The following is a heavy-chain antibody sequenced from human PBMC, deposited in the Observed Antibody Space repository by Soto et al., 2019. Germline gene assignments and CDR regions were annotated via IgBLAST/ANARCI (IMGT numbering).Heavy chain of an antibody. Sequence: PVGSLRLSCAASGFTFSSYAMSWVRQARGKGLEWVSAISGSGGSTYYADSVKGRFTISRDNSKNTLYLQMNSLRAEDTAVYYCAKGVNIVVVPAASHGMDVWGQGTTVTVSS. CDR3: AKGVNIVVVPAASHGMDV. D-gene: IGHD2-2*01. V-gene: IGHV3-23*01. CDR1: GFTFSSYA. CDR2: ISGSGGST. J-gene: IGHJ6*02.